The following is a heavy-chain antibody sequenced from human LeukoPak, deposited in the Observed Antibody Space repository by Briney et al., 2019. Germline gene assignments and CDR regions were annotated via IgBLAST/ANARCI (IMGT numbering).Heavy chain of an antibody. V-gene: IGHV1-69*05. CDR3: ASIAVAVRSRHYYYYMDV. J-gene: IGHJ6*03. Sequence: GASVTVSCKASGGTFSSYAISWVGQAPGQGREGMGGIIPIFGTANYAQKFQGRVTINTDESTSTAYMELSSLRSEDTAVYYCASIAVAVRSRHYYYYMDVWGKGTTVTVSS. CDR1: GGTFSSYA. CDR2: IIPIFGTA. D-gene: IGHD6-19*01.